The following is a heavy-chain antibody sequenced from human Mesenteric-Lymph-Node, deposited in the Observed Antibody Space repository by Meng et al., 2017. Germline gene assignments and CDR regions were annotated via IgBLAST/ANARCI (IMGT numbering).Heavy chain of an antibody. CDR3: ARGPFQYSSSSYLVY. D-gene: IGHD6-6*01. V-gene: IGHV1-69*06. CDR2: IIPIFGTA. Sequence: QVQVVLSGSELKKPGASVKVSCKASGYTFTRYALNWVRQAPGQGLEWMGGIIPIFGTANYAQKFQGRVTITADKSTSTAYMELSSLRSEDTAVYYCARGPFQYSSSSYLVYWGQGTLVTVSS. J-gene: IGHJ4*02. CDR1: GYTFTRYA.